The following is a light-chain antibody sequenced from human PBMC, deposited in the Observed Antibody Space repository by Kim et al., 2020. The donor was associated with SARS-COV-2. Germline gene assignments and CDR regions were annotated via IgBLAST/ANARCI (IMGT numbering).Light chain of an antibody. V-gene: IGLV3-25*03. J-gene: IGLJ3*02. CDR3: QSADSSGTWV. CDR2: KDS. Sequence: VSPGQTARITCAGDALPKQYAYWYQQRPGQAPVLVIYKDSERPSGIPERFSGSSSGTTVTLTISGVQAEDEADYYCQSADSSGTWVFGGGTQLTVL. CDR1: ALPKQY.